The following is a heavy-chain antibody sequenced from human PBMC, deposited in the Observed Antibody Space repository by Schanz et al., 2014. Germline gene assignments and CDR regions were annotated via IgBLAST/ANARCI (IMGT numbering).Heavy chain of an antibody. Sequence: QVQLVQSGAEVKKPGASVKVSCKASGYTFTSSGFSWVRQAPGQGLEWMGWINVGNGNMKYSQKFQGRVTITRDTSASTAYMELTSLRSEDTAVYFCARDLTVDTAYVVHYYDYGMGVWGQGTTVTVSS. CDR1: GYTFTSSG. J-gene: IGHJ6*02. D-gene: IGHD5-12*01. CDR2: INVGNGNM. CDR3: ARDLTVDTAYVVHYYDYGMGV. V-gene: IGHV1-3*01.